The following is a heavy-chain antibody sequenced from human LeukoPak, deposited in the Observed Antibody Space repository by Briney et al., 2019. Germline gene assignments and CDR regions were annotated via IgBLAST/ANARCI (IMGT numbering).Heavy chain of an antibody. CDR1: GFTFRTSG. V-gene: IGHV3-48*01. CDR3: ARDKSVARFGELLLYYYYYMDV. D-gene: IGHD3-10*01. CDR2: ISSSDSTI. Sequence: GGSLRLSCAASGFTFRTSGMNWVRQAPGKGLEWVSYISSSDSTIYYADSVKGRFTISRDNSKNTLYLQMNSLRAEDTAVYYCARDKSVARFGELLLYYYYYMDVWGKGTTVTVSS. J-gene: IGHJ6*03.